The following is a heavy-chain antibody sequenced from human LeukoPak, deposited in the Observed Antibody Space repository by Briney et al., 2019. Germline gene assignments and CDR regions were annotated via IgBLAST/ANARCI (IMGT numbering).Heavy chain of an antibody. J-gene: IGHJ3*02. CDR3: ARVGSGSSRNDAFDI. V-gene: IGHV4-39*07. CDR1: GGSISSTTYY. CDR2: IYYSGST. Sequence: PSETLSLTCTVSGGSISSTTYYWGWIRLPPGKGLDWIGNIYYSGSTYDNPSLKSRVTISVDTSKNQFSLKLSSVTAADTAVYYCARVGSGSSRNDAFDIWGQGTMVTVSS. D-gene: IGHD3-10*01.